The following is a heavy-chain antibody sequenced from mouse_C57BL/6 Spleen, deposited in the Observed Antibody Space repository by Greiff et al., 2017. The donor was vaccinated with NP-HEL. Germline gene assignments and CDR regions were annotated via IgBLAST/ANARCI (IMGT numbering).Heavy chain of an antibody. Sequence: LVESGAELVRPGASVKLSCKASGYTFTDYYINWVKQRPGQGLEWIARIYPGSGNTYYNEKFKGKATLTAEKSSSTAYMQLSSLTSEDSAVYFCARSGYGSSYVGFAYWGQGTLVTVSA. V-gene: IGHV1-76*01. J-gene: IGHJ3*01. D-gene: IGHD1-1*01. CDR2: IYPGSGNT. CDR3: ARSGYGSSYVGFAY. CDR1: GYTFTDYY.